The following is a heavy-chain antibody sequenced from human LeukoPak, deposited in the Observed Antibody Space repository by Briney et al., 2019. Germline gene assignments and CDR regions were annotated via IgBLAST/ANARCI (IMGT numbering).Heavy chain of an antibody. V-gene: IGHV3-74*01. D-gene: IGHD3-22*01. Sequence: QPGGSLRLSCAASGNYWMHWVRQAPGKGLVWVSHINSDGSWTSYADSVKGRFTISKDNAKNTVYLQMNNLRAEDTAVYYCARGSTYYDSSGQVPFDYWGQGTLVTVSS. CDR3: ARGSTYYDSSGQVPFDY. CDR1: GNYW. CDR2: INSDGSWT. J-gene: IGHJ4*02.